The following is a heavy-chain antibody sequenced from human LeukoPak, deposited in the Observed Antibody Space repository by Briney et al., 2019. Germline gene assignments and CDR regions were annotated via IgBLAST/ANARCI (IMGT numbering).Heavy chain of an antibody. CDR1: GFTFGSHA. CDR3: VFYDSSGFYYGRLRY. J-gene: IGHJ4*02. Sequence: GGSLRLSCAASGFTFGSHAISWVRQAPGKELEWVSGISGGGDNTLHADSVKGRFTISRDNYKNTVHLQMSGLRAEDTAVYYCVFYDSSGFYYGRLRYWGQGTLVTVSS. D-gene: IGHD3-22*01. V-gene: IGHV3-23*01. CDR2: ISGGGDNT.